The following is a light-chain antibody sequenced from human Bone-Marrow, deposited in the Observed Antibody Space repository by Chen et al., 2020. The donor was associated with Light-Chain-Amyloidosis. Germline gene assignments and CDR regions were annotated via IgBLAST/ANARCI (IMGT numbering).Light chain of an antibody. V-gene: IGKV1-5*01. CDR2: DAS. J-gene: IGKJ1*01. Sequence: ETQMTQAPSSMAASVGDRVTITCRASQSISSFLNWYQQKPGKAPKLLIYDASSLESGVPSRFSGSGSGTEFTLTISSLQPDDFATYYCQQYNSYSEWTFGQGTKVEIK. CDR1: QSISSF. CDR3: QQYNSYSEWT.